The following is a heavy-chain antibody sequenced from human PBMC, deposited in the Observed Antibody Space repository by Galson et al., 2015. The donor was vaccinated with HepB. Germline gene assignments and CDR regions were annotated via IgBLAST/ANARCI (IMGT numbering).Heavy chain of an antibody. Sequence: SVKVSCKASGGTFSSYAISWVRQAPGQGLEWMGGIIPIFGTANYAQKFQGRVTITADESTSTAYMELSSLRSEDTAVYYCASKGYCSGGSCYSKEYFQHWGQGTLVTVSS. D-gene: IGHD2-15*01. CDR1: GGTFSSYA. CDR3: ASKGYCSGGSCYSKEYFQH. CDR2: IIPIFGTA. V-gene: IGHV1-69*13. J-gene: IGHJ1*01.